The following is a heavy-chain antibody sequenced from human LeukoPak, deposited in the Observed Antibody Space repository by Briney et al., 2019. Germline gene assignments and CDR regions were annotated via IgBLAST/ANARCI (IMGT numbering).Heavy chain of an antibody. CDR2: IYYSGST. CDR3: ARGLGIVGAN. J-gene: IGHJ4*02. D-gene: IGHD1-26*01. CDR1: GGSISSGDYY. V-gene: IGHV4-30-4*08. Sequence: SETLSLTCTVSGGSISSGDYYWSWIRQPPGKGLEWIGYIYYSGSTYYNPSLKSRVTISVDTPKNQFSLKLSSVTAADTAVYYCARGLGIVGANWGQGTLVTVSS.